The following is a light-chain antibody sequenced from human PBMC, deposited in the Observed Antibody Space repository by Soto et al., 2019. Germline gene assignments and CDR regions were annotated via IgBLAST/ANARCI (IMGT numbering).Light chain of an antibody. CDR2: GAS. CDR1: QSVHSN. J-gene: IGKJ4*01. V-gene: IGKV3D-15*01. Sequence: EIVMTQSPATLSVSPGERVTLSCRASQSVHSNLAWYQRRPGQAPRLLIHGASARAIGIPARFSGSGSGTEFALTISSLRSEDFEVYYCQQYNNWPYTFGGGTKVDI. CDR3: QQYNNWPYT.